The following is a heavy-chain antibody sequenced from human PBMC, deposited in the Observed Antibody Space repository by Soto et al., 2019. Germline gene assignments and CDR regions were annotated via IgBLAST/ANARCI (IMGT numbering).Heavy chain of an antibody. CDR1: GFNLSHPW. CDR3: TTGIYYDLLTGYHDVAY. D-gene: IGHD3-9*01. V-gene: IGHV3-15*01. CDR2: IKSETDGGTA. J-gene: IGHJ4*02. Sequence: LRLSCAASGFNLSHPWMTWVRQAAGKGLEWVGRIKSETDGGTADYAAPVKGRITISRDDSKNTVYLQMNSLKTEDTAVYYCTTGIYYDLLTGYHDVAYWGQGTLVTVSS.